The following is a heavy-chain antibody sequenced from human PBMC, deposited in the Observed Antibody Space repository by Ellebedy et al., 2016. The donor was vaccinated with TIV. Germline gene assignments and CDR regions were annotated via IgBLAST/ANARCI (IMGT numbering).Heavy chain of an antibody. Sequence: GGSLRLSCAASGFTFSSYWMHWVRQAPGKGLVWVSRLNSDGSSTSYADSVKGRFTIPRDNAKNTLYLQMNSLRAEDTAVYYCARGPSWELPNYYFDYWGQGTLVTVSS. V-gene: IGHV3-74*01. CDR2: LNSDGSST. D-gene: IGHD1-26*01. CDR3: ARGPSWELPNYYFDY. CDR1: GFTFSSYW. J-gene: IGHJ4*02.